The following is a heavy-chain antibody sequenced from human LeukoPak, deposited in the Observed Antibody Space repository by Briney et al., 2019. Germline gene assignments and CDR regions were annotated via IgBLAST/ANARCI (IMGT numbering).Heavy chain of an antibody. CDR2: GGSGGST. J-gene: IGHJ6*03. V-gene: IGHV3-23*01. CDR3: AKMHRQYYHSYYMDA. Sequence: GVLRLSCAASGFIFSSYAMSWVRQAPGKGLEWVSYGGSGGSTYYADSVKGRFTVSRDNSKSTLYLQMNSLTAEDTAVYYCAKMHRQYYHSYYMDAWGKGTTVTVSS. CDR1: GFIFSSYA.